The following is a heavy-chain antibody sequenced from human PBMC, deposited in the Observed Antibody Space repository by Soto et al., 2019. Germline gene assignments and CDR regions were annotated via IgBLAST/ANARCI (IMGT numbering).Heavy chain of an antibody. J-gene: IGHJ4*02. D-gene: IGHD4-17*01. CDR3: AREISHDYGDYVEYYFDY. CDR2: IYHSGST. V-gene: IGHV4-59*12. CDR1: GGSISSYY. Sequence: PSETLSLTCTVSGGSISSYYWSWIRQPPGKGLEWIGYIYHSGSTYYNPSLKSRVTISVDRSKNQFSLKLSSVTAADTAVYYCAREISHDYGDYVEYYFDYWGQGTLVTVSS.